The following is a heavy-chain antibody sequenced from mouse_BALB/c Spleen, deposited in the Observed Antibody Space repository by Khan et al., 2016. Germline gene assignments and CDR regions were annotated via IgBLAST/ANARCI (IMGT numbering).Heavy chain of an antibody. V-gene: IGHV1-39*01. CDR1: GYSFTDYN. J-gene: IGHJ3*01. Sequence: VQLKQPGPELEKPGASVKISCKASGYSFTDYNMNWVKQNNGKSLEWIGNIDPYYGVTDYNQKFKGKATLTVDKSSNTAYMQLKSLTSEDSAVXYCARVYYYGSPLFVYWGQGTLVTVSA. CDR2: IDPYYGVT. D-gene: IGHD1-1*01. CDR3: ARVYYYGSPLFVY.